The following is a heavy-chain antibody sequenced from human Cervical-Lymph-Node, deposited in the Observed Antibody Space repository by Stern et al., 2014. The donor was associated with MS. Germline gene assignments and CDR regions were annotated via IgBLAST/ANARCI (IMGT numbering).Heavy chain of an antibody. J-gene: IGHJ6*02. CDR2: ISYDGSNE. CDR3: ARPRRPYFFRGNHHYYGMDV. V-gene: IGHV3-30*03. Sequence: VQLVESGGGVVQPGRSLRLSCAASGFTFSSYGMHWVRQAPGKGLEWVTLISYDGSNEYYAASVKGRFTISRDNSKNTVYLQMNSLRPEDTAVYYCARPRRPYFFRGNHHYYGMDVWGQGTRVAVSS. CDR1: GFTFSSYG. D-gene: IGHD2/OR15-2a*01.